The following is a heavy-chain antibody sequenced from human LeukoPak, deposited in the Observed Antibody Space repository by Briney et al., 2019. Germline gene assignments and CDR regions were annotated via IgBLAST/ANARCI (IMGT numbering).Heavy chain of an antibody. Sequence: PGASLRLSCAASGFTFSTYTMSWVRQAPGKGLEWFSAISGADDGYYADSVKGRFTISRDNSKNTLYLQMNSLRAKDTAVYYCAKARTPVTSYFDKWGQGTLVTVSS. CDR3: AKARTPVTSYFDK. V-gene: IGHV3-23*01. CDR1: GFTFSTYT. D-gene: IGHD4-23*01. J-gene: IGHJ4*02. CDR2: ISGADDG.